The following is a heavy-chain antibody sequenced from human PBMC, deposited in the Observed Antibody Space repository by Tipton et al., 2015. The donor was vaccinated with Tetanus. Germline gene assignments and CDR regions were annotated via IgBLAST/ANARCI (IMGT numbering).Heavy chain of an antibody. J-gene: IGHJ5*01. D-gene: IGHD5-18*01. CDR2: IYPEDSET. V-gene: IGHV5-51*01. CDR1: GYNFAIYR. CDR3: ARRRTNTALAYWFDS. Sequence: VQLVQSGPEVKKPGESVKISCQISGYNFAIYRIGWVRQLPGKGLEWMGIIYPEDSETTYSPSFQGQVTISADKSLSTAYLQLSSLKASDTAVYYCARRRTNTALAYWFDSWGQGTLVTVSS.